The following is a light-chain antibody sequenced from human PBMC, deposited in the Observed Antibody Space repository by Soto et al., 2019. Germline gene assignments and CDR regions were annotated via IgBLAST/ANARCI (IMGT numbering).Light chain of an antibody. V-gene: IGLV2-14*01. Sequence: QSVLTQPASVSGSPVQPITISCTGTSSDVGGYNYVSWYQQYPGRVPKLLIYKVSNRPSGVSSRFSGSKSGNTASLTISGLQAEDEADYFCTSPTPGSLYVFGSGTKVTVL. CDR2: KVS. CDR1: SSDVGGYNY. J-gene: IGLJ1*01. CDR3: TSPTPGSLYV.